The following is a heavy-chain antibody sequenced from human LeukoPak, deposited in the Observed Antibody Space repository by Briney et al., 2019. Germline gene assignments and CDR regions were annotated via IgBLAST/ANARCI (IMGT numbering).Heavy chain of an antibody. V-gene: IGHV4-39*07. CDR1: GGSISSSSYY. J-gene: IGHJ4*02. D-gene: IGHD6-6*01. Sequence: SETLSLTCTASGGSISSSSYYWGWIRQPPGKGLEWIGSIYYSGSTYYNPSLKSRVTISVDTSKNQFSLKLSSVTAADTAVYYCARANAELVIFDYWGQGTLVTVSS. CDR2: IYYSGST. CDR3: ARANAELVIFDY.